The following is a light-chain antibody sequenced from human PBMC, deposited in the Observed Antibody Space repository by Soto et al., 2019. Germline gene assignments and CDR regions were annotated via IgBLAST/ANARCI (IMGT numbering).Light chain of an antibody. J-gene: IGKJ1*01. V-gene: IGKV3-20*01. CDR3: HQYGRTSWI. CDR2: GAS. CDR1: QSVSTNF. Sequence: VLTQSPGTLSLSPGEGATLSCLASQSVSTNFFAWYQQKPGQAPRLLLYGASTRDTGIPDRFSGSGSGTDFTLTICRLERADFAVYYYHQYGRTSWIFGQATKGAIK.